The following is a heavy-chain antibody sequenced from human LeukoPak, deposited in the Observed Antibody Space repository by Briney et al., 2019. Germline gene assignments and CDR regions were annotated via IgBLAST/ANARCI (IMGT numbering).Heavy chain of an antibody. J-gene: IGHJ4*02. Sequence: GGSLRLSCAASGFTFSSYWMSWVRQGPGKGLEWVANIKQDGSEKYYVDSVKGRFTISRDNAKNSLYLQMNSLRAEDTAVYYCARDFLSGVEDYGPPSDYWGQGTLVTVSS. V-gene: IGHV3-7*01. CDR3: ARDFLSGVEDYGPPSDY. CDR1: GFTFSSYW. CDR2: IKQDGSEK. D-gene: IGHD4/OR15-4a*01.